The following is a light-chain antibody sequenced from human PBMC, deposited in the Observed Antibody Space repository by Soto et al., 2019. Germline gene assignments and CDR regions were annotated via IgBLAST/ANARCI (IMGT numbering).Light chain of an antibody. CDR2: SNN. V-gene: IGLV1-44*01. J-gene: IGLJ2*01. CDR1: SSSFRTNA. Sequence: QSVLTQPPSASGTPGQRVTISCAGKSSSFRTNAVIWYQQLPGSAPKLLMYSNNQRPSGVPDRFSGSKSGTSASLAISGLQSEDAADYYCAPWDDSLKSVVFGGGTKLTVL. CDR3: APWDDSLKSVV.